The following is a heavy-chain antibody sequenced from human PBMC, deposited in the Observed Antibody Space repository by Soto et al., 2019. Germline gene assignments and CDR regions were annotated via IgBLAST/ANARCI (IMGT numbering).Heavy chain of an antibody. CDR3: ARGYSSSWSPYYYNYGMDV. Sequence: GSLRLSCAASGFTVSSSYMSGVRQAPGKGLEWVSVIYSGGSTYYADSVKGRFTISRDNPKNTLYLQMNSLRADDTAVYYCARGYSSSWSPYYYNYGMDVWGQGTTVTVSS. D-gene: IGHD6-13*01. J-gene: IGHJ6*02. V-gene: IGHV3-53*01. CDR1: GFTVSSSY. CDR2: IYSGGST.